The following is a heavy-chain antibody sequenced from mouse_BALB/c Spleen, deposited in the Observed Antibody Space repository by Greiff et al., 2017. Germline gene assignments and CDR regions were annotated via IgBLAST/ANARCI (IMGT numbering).Heavy chain of an antibody. CDR3: ARWDRYDTWFAY. J-gene: IGHJ3*01. CDR1: GYTFSSYW. Sequence: VQLQQSGAELMKPGASVKISCKATGYTFSSYWIEWVKQRPGHGLEWIGEILPGSGSTNYNEKFKGKATFTADTSSNTAYMQLSSLTSEDSAVYYCARWDRYDTWFAYWGQGTLVTVS. CDR2: ILPGSGST. V-gene: IGHV1-9*01. D-gene: IGHD2-14*01.